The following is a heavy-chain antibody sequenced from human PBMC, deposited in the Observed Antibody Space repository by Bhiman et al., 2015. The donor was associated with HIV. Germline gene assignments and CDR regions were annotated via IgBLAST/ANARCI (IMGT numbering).Heavy chain of an antibody. Sequence: EVQLVESGGGLVQPGRSLRLSCAASGFTFDDYAMHWVRQAPGKGLEWVSGISWNSGSIGYADSVKGRFTISRDNAKNSLYLQMNSLRAEDTALYYCAKKGAFYGMDVWGQGTTVTVSS. CDR2: ISWNSGSI. V-gene: IGHV3-9*01. D-gene: IGHD3-16*01. CDR1: GFTFDDYA. J-gene: IGHJ6*02. CDR3: AKKGAFYGMDV.